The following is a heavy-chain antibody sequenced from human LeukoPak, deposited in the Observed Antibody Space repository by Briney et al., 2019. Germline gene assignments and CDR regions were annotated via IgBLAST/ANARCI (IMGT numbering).Heavy chain of an antibody. CDR1: GFTFSSYG. Sequence: PGGTLRLSCAASGFTFSSYGMGWVRQAPGKGLEWVSAISGSGGSTYYADSVKGRFTISRDNSKNTLYLQMNSLRAEDTAVYYCARYSSGWYLTDYYMDVWGKGTTVTVSS. CDR3: ARYSSGWYLTDYYMDV. V-gene: IGHV3-23*01. CDR2: ISGSGGST. J-gene: IGHJ6*03. D-gene: IGHD6-19*01.